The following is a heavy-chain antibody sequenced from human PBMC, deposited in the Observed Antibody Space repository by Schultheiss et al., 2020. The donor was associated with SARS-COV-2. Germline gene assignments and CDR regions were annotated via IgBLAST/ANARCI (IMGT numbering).Heavy chain of an antibody. V-gene: IGHV3-21*01. Sequence: VGSLRLSCAASGFTFSSYSMNWVRQAPGKGLEWVSSISSSSSYIYYADSVKGRFTISRDNAKNSLYLQMNSLRAEDTAVYYCARDPSYYYDSSDYWGQGTLVTVSS. CDR1: GFTFSSYS. CDR3: ARDPSYYYDSSDY. J-gene: IGHJ4*02. D-gene: IGHD3-22*01. CDR2: ISSSSSYI.